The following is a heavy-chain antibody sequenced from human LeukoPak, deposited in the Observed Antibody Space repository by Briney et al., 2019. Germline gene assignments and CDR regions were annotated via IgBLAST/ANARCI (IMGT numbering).Heavy chain of an antibody. J-gene: IGHJ4*02. CDR2: ISAYNGNT. D-gene: IGHD4-17*01. CDR1: GYTFTSYG. Sequence: GASVKVSCKASGYTFTSYGISWVRQAPGQGLEWMGSISAYNGNTNYAQKLRGRVTMTTDTSTSTAYMELRSLRSDDTAVYYCARAVAVTTLDNYWGQGTLVTVSS. V-gene: IGHV1-18*01. CDR3: ARAVAVTTLDNY.